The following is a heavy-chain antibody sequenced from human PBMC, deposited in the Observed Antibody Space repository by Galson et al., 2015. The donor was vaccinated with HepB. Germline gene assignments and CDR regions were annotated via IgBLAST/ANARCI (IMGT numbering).Heavy chain of an antibody. V-gene: IGHV3-30-3*01. D-gene: IGHD1-7*01. CDR1: GFTFSSHA. CDR2: ISYDGSDN. CDR3: LVELGPRSFDY. Sequence: SLRLSCAASGFTFSSHAIHWVRQTPGKGLEWVALISYDGSDNNYVDSVRGRFTITRDDSKNTLYLQMNSLRAEDTAVYYCLVELGPRSFDYWGQGTLVTVSS. J-gene: IGHJ4*01.